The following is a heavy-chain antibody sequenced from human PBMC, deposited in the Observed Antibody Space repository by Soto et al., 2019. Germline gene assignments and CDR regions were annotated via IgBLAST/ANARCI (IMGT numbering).Heavy chain of an antibody. CDR2: ISAYNGNT. CDR1: GYTFTSYG. V-gene: IGHV1-18*01. D-gene: IGHD2-2*01. CDR3: ARDLGGLGYCSSTSGYGEPYTWFAP. Sequence: ASVKVSCKASGYTFTSYGISWVRQAPGQGLEWMGWISAYNGNTNYAQKLQGRVTMTTDTSTSTAYMELRSLRSDDTAVYYCARDLGGLGYCSSTSGYGEPYTWFAPWGQETLVTVSS. J-gene: IGHJ5*02.